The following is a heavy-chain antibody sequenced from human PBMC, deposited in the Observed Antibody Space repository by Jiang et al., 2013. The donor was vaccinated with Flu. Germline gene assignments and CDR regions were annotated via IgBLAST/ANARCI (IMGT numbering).Heavy chain of an antibody. D-gene: IGHD1-26*01. CDR3: AITIRPSGSYYGLFDY. Sequence: EVQLVESGAEVKKPGESLRISCKGSGYSFPFYWISWVRQMPGKGLEWMGRIDPSDSYTNYSPSFQGHVTISSDKSISTAYLQWSSLKASDTAMYYCAITIRPSGSYYGLFDYWGQGSLVTVSS. J-gene: IGHJ4*02. CDR1: GYSFPFYW. CDR2: IDPSDSYT. V-gene: IGHV5-10-1*03.